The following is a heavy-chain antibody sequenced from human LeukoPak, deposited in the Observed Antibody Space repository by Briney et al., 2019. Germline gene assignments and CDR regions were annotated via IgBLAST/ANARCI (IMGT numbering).Heavy chain of an antibody. CDR2: IYTSGST. V-gene: IGHV4-61*02. CDR3: ARDITIFGGWFDP. J-gene: IGHJ5*02. CDR1: GGSISSGSYY. Sequence: SETLSLTCTVSGGSISSGSYYWSWIRQPAGKGLEWIGRIYTSGSTNYNPSLKSRVTISVDTSKNQFSLKLSSVTAADTAVYYCARDITIFGGWFDPW. D-gene: IGHD3-3*01.